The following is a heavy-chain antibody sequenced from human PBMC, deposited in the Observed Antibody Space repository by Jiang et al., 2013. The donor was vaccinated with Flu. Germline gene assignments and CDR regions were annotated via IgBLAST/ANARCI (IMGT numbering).Heavy chain of an antibody. V-gene: IGHV4-59*01. CDR1: GVSISSYY. CDR3: ARETYSDSNKYYFDY. CDR2: IYYSGST. J-gene: IGHJ4*02. D-gene: IGHD6-13*01. Sequence: KPSETLSLTCTVSGVSISSYYWSWIRQPPGKELEWIGYIYYSGSTRYSPSLKSRVTISLDTSKNQFSLNLSSVTAADSAVYYCARETYSDSNKYYFDYWGQGTLVTVSS.